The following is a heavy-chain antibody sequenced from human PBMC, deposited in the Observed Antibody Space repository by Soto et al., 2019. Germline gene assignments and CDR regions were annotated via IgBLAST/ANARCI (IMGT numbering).Heavy chain of an antibody. CDR3: ARGDGSRAWFDP. Sequence: SETLSLTCTVSGASMSSYYWSWIRQPPGKGLEWIGYIYYSGSTNYNPSLKSRVTISVDTSKNQFSLKLSSVTAADTAVYYCARGDGSRAWFDPWGQGTLVTVSS. V-gene: IGHV4-59*01. D-gene: IGHD2-2*01. CDR1: GASMSSYY. J-gene: IGHJ5*02. CDR2: IYYSGST.